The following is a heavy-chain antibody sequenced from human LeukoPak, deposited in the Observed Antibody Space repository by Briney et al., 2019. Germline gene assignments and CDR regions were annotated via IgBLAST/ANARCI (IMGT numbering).Heavy chain of an antibody. Sequence: ASVKVSFKASVYTFTSYGISWVRQAPGQGLEWMGWISAYNGNTNYAQKLQGRVTMTTDTSTSTAYMGLRSLRADDTAVYYCARDREAYGSGSYLLYWGQGTLVTVSS. CDR3: ARDREAYGSGSYLLY. D-gene: IGHD3-10*01. CDR2: ISAYNGNT. V-gene: IGHV1-18*01. J-gene: IGHJ4*02. CDR1: VYTFTSYG.